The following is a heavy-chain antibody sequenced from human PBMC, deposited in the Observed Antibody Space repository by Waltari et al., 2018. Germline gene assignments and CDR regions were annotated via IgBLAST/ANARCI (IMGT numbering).Heavy chain of an antibody. Sequence: QVQLVQSGAEVKKPGSSVKVSCKASGGTFSSYTISWVRQAPGQGLEWMGRIIPSLGIANYAQKFQGRVTITADKSTSTAYMELSSLRSEDTAVYYCARDEGQWLVPSTDAFDIWGQGTMVTVSS. V-gene: IGHV1-69*08. J-gene: IGHJ3*02. CDR1: GGTFSSYT. CDR2: IIPSLGIA. CDR3: ARDEGQWLVPSTDAFDI. D-gene: IGHD6-19*01.